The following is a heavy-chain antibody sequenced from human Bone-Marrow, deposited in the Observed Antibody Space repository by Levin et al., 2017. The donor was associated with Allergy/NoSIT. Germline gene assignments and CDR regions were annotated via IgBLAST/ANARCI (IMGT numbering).Heavy chain of an antibody. CDR2: ISSSGSTI. J-gene: IGHJ6*02. D-gene: IGHD2-2*01. CDR1: GFTFSSYE. Sequence: GGSLRLSCAASGFTFSSYEMNWVRQAPGKGLEWISYISSSGSTIYYADSVKGRFTISRDNAKNSLYLQMNSLRAEDTAVYNCARERMERYCSSTSCYSGYYGMDVWGQGTTVTVS. V-gene: IGHV3-48*03. CDR3: ARERMERYCSSTSCYSGYYGMDV.